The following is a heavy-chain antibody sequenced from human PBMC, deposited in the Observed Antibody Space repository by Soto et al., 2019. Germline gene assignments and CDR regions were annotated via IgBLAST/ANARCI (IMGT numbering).Heavy chain of an antibody. CDR1: GDTFSSYT. V-gene: IGHV1-69*02. D-gene: IGHD4-17*01. Sequence: QVQLVQSGAEVKKPGSSVKVSCKASGDTFSSYTISWVRQAPGQGLEWMGRIVPILGVPNYAQKFQGRVTITADKSTITVYMELSSLRSEDTAVYYCAREKVTIPTFDYFYGMDVWGQGTTVTVSS. CDR3: AREKVTIPTFDYFYGMDV. CDR2: IVPILGVP. J-gene: IGHJ6*02.